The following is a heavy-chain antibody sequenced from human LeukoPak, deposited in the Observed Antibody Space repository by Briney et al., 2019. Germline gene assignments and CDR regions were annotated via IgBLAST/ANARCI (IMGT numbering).Heavy chain of an antibody. D-gene: IGHD3-16*01. V-gene: IGHV4-59*01. J-gene: IGHJ5*02. CDR2: IYYGGST. Sequence: PSETLSLTCTVSGGSISSYYWSWIRQPPGKGLEWIGYIYYGGSTNYNPSLKSRVTISVDTSKNQFSLKLSSVTAADTAVYYCARYMITFGGVPNWFDPWGQRTLVTVSS. CDR1: GGSISSYY. CDR3: ARYMITFGGVPNWFDP.